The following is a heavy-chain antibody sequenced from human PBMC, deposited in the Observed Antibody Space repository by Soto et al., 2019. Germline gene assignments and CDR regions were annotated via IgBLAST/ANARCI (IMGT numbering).Heavy chain of an antibody. CDR3: ARVLQWSPPDY. CDR1: GYTFNGYA. V-gene: IGHV1-18*01. Sequence: QVQLVQSGAEVKKPGASVNISCKASGYTFNGYAISCVRQAPGQGLEWMGWISSYNGYTSYAQNFQGRVTMTTDTSTNTAYMEMRSLRSDDTAVYYCARVLQWSPPDYWGQGSLVTVSS. D-gene: IGHD6-19*01. CDR2: ISSYNGYT. J-gene: IGHJ4*02.